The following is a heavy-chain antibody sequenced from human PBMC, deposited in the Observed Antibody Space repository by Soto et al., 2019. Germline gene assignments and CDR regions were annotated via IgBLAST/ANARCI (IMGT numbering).Heavy chain of an antibody. Sequence: EVQLLESGGGLVQPGGSLRLSCAASGFTFSSYAMSWVRQAPGKGLEWVSGISGSGGTTYYEDSVKGRFTISRDNSKNTLYGQGNGLGVEDTAVYYWGKGRFGGGGYYYYGMDVWGQGTTVTVSS. J-gene: IGHJ6*02. V-gene: IGHV3-23*01. CDR2: ISGSGGTT. D-gene: IGHD3-10*01. CDR3: GKGRFGGGGYYYYGMDV. CDR1: GFTFSSYA.